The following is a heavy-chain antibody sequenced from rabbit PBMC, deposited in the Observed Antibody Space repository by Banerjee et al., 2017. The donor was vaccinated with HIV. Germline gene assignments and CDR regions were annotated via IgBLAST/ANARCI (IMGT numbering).Heavy chain of an antibody. Sequence: QEQLVESGGGLVQPGGSLTLSCKGSGFDFSSYGVSWVRQAPGKGLEWIGYIETINGNTHHASWVNGRFTISSHNAQNTLYLQLNSLTGADTATYFCARGWFAFSLWGPGTLVTVS. CDR3: ARGWFAFSL. J-gene: IGHJ4*01. CDR1: GFDFSSYG. V-gene: IGHV1S47*01. CDR2: IETINGNT. D-gene: IGHD3-1*01.